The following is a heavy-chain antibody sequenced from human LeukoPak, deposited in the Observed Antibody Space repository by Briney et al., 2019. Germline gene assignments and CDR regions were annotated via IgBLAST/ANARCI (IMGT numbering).Heavy chain of an antibody. CDR2: ISAYNGNT. V-gene: IGHV1-18*04. CDR3: ARDMGDIVVVPAASGY. CDR1: GYTFTSYG. Sequence: GASVKVSCKASGYTFTSYGISWVRQAPAQGLEWMGWISAYNGNTNYAQKLQGRVTMTTDTSTSTAYMELRSLRSDDTAVYYCARDMGDIVVVPAASGYWGQGTLVTVSS. D-gene: IGHD2-2*01. J-gene: IGHJ4*02.